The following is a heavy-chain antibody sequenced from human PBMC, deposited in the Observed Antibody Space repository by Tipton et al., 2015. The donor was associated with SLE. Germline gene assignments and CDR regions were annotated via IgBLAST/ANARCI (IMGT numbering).Heavy chain of an antibody. CDR3: AREGITIFGGFDP. CDR2: ISYDGSNK. Sequence: SLRLSCAGSEFTFSNYAMHWVREAPGKGLEWVAVISYDGSNKYYADSVKGRFTISRDNSKNTLYLQMNSLRAEDTAVYYCAREGITIFGGFDPWGQGTLVTVSS. D-gene: IGHD3-3*01. CDR1: EFTFSNYA. V-gene: IGHV3-30*04. J-gene: IGHJ5*02.